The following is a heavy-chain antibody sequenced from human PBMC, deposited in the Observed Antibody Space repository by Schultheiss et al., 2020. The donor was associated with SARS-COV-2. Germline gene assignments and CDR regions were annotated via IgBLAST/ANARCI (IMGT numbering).Heavy chain of an antibody. CDR2: IGWNSGNI. D-gene: IGHD4-17*01. CDR3: ARGGPTLSIDYGDYGDWYFDL. J-gene: IGHJ2*01. CDR1: GFTFSSYS. V-gene: IGHV3-9*01. Sequence: GGSLRLSCAASGFTFSSYSMNWVRQAPGKGLEWVSGIGWNSGNIAYADSVKGRFTISRDNAKNSLYLQMNSLRAEDTALYYCARGGPTLSIDYGDYGDWYFDLWGRGTLVTVSS.